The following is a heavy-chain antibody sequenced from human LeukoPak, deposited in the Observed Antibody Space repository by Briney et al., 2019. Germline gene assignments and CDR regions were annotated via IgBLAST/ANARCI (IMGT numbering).Heavy chain of an antibody. CDR2: IRYDGSNK. CDR1: GFTFGSYG. CDR3: SKQRTYTYASEGF. J-gene: IGHJ4*02. V-gene: IGHV3-30*02. Sequence: PGGSLRLSCAASGFTFGSYGMHWVRQAPGKGLEWVAFIRYDGSNKDYADSVKGRFAISRDNSQKTLYLQMNSLRAEDAAVYYCSKQRTYTYASEGFWGQGTLVTVSS. D-gene: IGHD3-10*01.